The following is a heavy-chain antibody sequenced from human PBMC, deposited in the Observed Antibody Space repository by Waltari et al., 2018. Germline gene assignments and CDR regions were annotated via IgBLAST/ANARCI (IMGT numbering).Heavy chain of an antibody. D-gene: IGHD7-27*01. V-gene: IGHV2-5*01. CDR2: IYGNDDK. Sequence: QITLKESGPTLVQPTQTLTLTCTFSGFSLSTRGVGVGWIRQPPGKALEWLALIYGNDDKRYSPSLKSRLTITKDTSKNQVVLTMTNMDPVDTATYYCAHVRWGSGISGYWGQGTLVTVSS. CDR1: GFSLSTRGVG. J-gene: IGHJ4*02. CDR3: AHVRWGSGISGY.